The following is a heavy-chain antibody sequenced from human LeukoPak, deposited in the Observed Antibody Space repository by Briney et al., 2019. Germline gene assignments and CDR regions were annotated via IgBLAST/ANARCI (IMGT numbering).Heavy chain of an antibody. Sequence: ASETLSLTCTVSRGSISSYYWSWIRQPPGKGLEWIGYIYYSGTTNYNPSLKSRVTISVDTSKNQFSLKLSSVTAADTAVYYCARGVYIAAAQYGYWGQGTLVTVSS. CDR2: IYYSGTT. CDR1: RGSISSYY. J-gene: IGHJ4*02. CDR3: ARGVYIAAAQYGY. D-gene: IGHD6-13*01. V-gene: IGHV4-59*01.